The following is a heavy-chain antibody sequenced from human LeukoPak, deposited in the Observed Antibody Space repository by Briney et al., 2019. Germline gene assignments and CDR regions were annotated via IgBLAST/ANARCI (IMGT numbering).Heavy chain of an antibody. CDR2: IWYDGSNK. D-gene: IGHD4-17*01. Sequence: GGSLRLSCAASGFTFSSYGMHWVRQAPGKGLEWVAVIWYDGSNKYYADSVKGRFTISRDNSKNTLYLQMNSQRAEDTAVYYCARDLQDGDHSRLDYWGQGTLVTVSS. V-gene: IGHV3-33*01. CDR1: GFTFSSYG. CDR3: ARDLQDGDHSRLDY. J-gene: IGHJ4*02.